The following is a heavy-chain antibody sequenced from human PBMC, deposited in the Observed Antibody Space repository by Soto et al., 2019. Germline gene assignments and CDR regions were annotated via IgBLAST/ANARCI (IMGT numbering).Heavy chain of an antibody. CDR2: IIPILGIA. CDR1: GGTFSSYT. Sequence: SVKVSCKASGGTFSSYTISWVRQAPGQGLEWMGRIIPILGIANYAQKFQGRVTITADKSTSTAYMELSSLRSEDTAVYYCARATTYDFESFDPWGQGTLVTVSS. CDR3: ARATTYDFESFDP. D-gene: IGHD3-3*01. V-gene: IGHV1-69*02. J-gene: IGHJ5*02.